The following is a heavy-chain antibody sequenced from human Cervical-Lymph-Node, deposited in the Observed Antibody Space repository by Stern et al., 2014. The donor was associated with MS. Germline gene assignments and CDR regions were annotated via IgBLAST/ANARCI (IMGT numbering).Heavy chain of an antibody. D-gene: IGHD6-13*01. CDR1: GGTFSKFP. V-gene: IGHV1-69*01. J-gene: IGHJ5*02. Sequence: VHLVESGAEVTKPGGSVKLSCKASGGTFSKFPSSWVRQAPGQGLEWMGWIITVLGTPTYAQELRGRVTISADVSTSTVYMELSSISSDDTAVYSCALSSETSDRWYSLGYDLWGQGTLVTVSS. CDR2: IITVLGTP. CDR3: ALSSETSDRWYSLGYDL.